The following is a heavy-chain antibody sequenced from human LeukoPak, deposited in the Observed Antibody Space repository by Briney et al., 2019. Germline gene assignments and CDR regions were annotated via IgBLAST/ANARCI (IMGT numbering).Heavy chain of an antibody. V-gene: IGHV3-23*01. J-gene: IGHJ4*02. CDR2: ISGSGGST. CDR3: AKYPFRFPNDYGDPSDY. Sequence: GGSLRLSCAASGFTFSSYAMSWVRQAPGNGLEWVSAISGSGGSTYYADSVKGRFTISRDNSKNTLYLQMNSLRAEDTAVYYCAKYPFRFPNDYGDPSDYWGQGTLVTVSS. CDR1: GFTFSSYA. D-gene: IGHD4-17*01.